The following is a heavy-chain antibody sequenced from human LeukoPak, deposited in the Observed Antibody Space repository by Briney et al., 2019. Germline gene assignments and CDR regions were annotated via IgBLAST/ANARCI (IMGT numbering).Heavy chain of an antibody. CDR1: GFTFSSYS. Sequence: GGSLRLSCAASGFTFSSYSMNWVRQAPGKGLEWVSYIGSSSSTIYYADSVKGRFTISRDNAKNSLYLQMNSLRAEDTAVYYCARDLIMITFGGVILWGQGTLVTVSS. CDR2: IGSSSSTI. V-gene: IGHV3-48*04. CDR3: ARDLIMITFGGVIL. D-gene: IGHD3-16*02. J-gene: IGHJ4*02.